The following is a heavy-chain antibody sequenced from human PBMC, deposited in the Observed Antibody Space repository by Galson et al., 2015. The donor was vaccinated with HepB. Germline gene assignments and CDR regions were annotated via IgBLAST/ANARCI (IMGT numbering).Heavy chain of an antibody. CDR1: GFSFSSYT. Sequence: SLRLSCAASGFSFSSYTMNWVRRAPGKGLEWLSSISSSSSYTFNADSVKGRFTISRDNAENSLFLLLNSLRPEDTAIYYCARVNSTNYGLDVWGQGARSSSP. J-gene: IGHJ6*02. D-gene: IGHD2-21*01. CDR3: ARVNSTNYGLDV. V-gene: IGHV3-21*01. CDR2: ISSSSSYT.